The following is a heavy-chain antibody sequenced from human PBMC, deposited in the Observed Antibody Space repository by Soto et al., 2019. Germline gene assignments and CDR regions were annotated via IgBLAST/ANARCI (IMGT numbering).Heavy chain of an antibody. V-gene: IGHV3-73*01. Sequence: PGGSLRLSCAASGFTFSGSAMHWVRQASGKGLEWVGRIRSKPNNYATEYAASVQGRFTISRDDSKNTAYLHMNNLKTEDTAVYYCTSFCSSCFFDYWGQGTPVTVSS. CDR3: TSFCSSCFFDY. J-gene: IGHJ4*02. CDR2: IRSKPNNYAT. D-gene: IGHD6-13*01. CDR1: GFTFSGSA.